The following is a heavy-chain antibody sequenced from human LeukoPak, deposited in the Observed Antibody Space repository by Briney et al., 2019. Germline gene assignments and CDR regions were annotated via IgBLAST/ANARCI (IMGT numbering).Heavy chain of an antibody. D-gene: IGHD3-10*01. Sequence: GGSLRLSCAASGFTFSSYSMNWVRQAPGKGLEWVSYISSSSSTIYYADSVKGRFTISRDNAKNSLYLQMNSLRAEDTAVYYCAKDDYYGSGSYLDYWGQGTLVTVSS. J-gene: IGHJ4*02. V-gene: IGHV3-48*01. CDR1: GFTFSSYS. CDR2: ISSSSSTI. CDR3: AKDDYYGSGSYLDY.